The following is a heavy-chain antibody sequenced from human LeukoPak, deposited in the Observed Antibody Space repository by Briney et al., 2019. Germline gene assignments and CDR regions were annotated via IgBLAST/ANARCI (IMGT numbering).Heavy chain of an antibody. CDR3: ARVAYDGNSGFPFDY. D-gene: IGHD4-23*01. CDR2: IYTSGST. J-gene: IGHJ4*02. V-gene: IGHV4-61*02. CDR1: GGSISSGSYY. Sequence: SETLSLTCTVSGGSISSGSYYWSWIRQPAGKGLEWIGRIYTSGSTNYNPSLKSRVTISVDTSKNQFSLKLSSVTAADTAVYYCARVAYDGNSGFPFDYWGQGTLVTVSS.